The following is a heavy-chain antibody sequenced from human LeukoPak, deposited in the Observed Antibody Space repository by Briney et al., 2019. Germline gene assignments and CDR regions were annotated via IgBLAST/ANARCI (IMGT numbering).Heavy chain of an antibody. CDR1: GFTFSDYY. D-gene: IGHD1-26*01. V-gene: IGHV3-11*04. CDR2: ISSSSSTI. J-gene: IGHJ3*02. CDR3: ARGRYSGSYFRLDAFDI. Sequence: GGSLRLSCAASGFTFSDYYMSWIRQAPGKGLEWVSYISSSSSTIYYADSVKGRFTISRDNAKNSLYLQMNSLRAEDTAVYYCARGRYSGSYFRLDAFDIWGQGTMVTVSS.